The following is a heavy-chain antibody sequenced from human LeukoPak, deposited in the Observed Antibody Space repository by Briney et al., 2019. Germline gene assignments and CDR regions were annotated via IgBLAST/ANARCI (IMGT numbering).Heavy chain of an antibody. CDR1: GFTVRSNY. J-gene: IGHJ3*02. CDR3: AGHSVYDGAFDI. D-gene: IGHD5/OR15-5a*01. Sequence: GGSLRLSCAAPGFTVRSNYMTWVRPPPGKGLVWVSFIYRGGSTYYAYTVKGRFTISRDNSKNTLYLQMNSLRVEDTAVYYCAGHSVYDGAFDIWGEGTMVTVSS. CDR2: IYRGGST. V-gene: IGHV3-53*03.